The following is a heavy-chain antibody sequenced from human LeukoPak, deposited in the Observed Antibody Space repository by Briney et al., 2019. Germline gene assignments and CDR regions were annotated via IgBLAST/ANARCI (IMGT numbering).Heavy chain of an antibody. J-gene: IGHJ2*01. D-gene: IGHD3-22*01. V-gene: IGHV4-39*07. CDR2: IYYSGST. Sequence: KASETLSLNCTVSGGSISSSSYYWGWIRQPPGKGLEWIASIYYSGSTNYNPSLKNRVTISVDTSKNQFSLKLSSVTAADTAVYYCARARTRITMIVVVIHGFDLWGRGTLVTVSS. CDR1: GGSISSSSYY. CDR3: ARARTRITMIVVVIHGFDL.